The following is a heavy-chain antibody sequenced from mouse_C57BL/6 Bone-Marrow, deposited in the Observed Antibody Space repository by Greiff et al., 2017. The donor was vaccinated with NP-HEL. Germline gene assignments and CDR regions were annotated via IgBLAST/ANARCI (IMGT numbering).Heavy chain of an antibody. D-gene: IGHD1-1*01. J-gene: IGHJ1*03. V-gene: IGHV1-64*01. CDR1: GYTFTSYW. CDR2: IHPNSGST. CDR3: ATLYYYGSSYGYFDV. Sequence: VQLQQPGAELVKPGASVKLSCKASGYTFTSYWMHWVKQRPGQGLEWIGMIHPNSGSTNYNEKFKSKATLTVDKSSSTAYIQLSSLTSEDSAVYYCATLYYYGSSYGYFDVWGTGTTVTVSS.